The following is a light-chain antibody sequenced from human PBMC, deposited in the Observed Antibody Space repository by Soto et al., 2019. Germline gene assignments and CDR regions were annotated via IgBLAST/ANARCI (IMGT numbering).Light chain of an antibody. CDR2: YDS. CDR3: QVWDTATDHPV. V-gene: IGLV3-21*04. CDR1: NVGRKS. Sequence: SYELSQPPSVSVAPGKTANFTCGIINNVGRKSVHWYQQKAGQAPVLVIYYDSDRPSGIPERFSGSNSGNTATLTLSRVEVGDEADYYCQVWDTATDHPVFGGGTKLTVL. J-gene: IGLJ2*01.